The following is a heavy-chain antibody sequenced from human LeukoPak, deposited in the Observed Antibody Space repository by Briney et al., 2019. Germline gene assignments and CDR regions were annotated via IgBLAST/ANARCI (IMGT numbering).Heavy chain of an antibody. V-gene: IGHV4-59*01. CDR1: GGSISNYY. Sequence: SETLSLTCTVSGGSISNYYWSWIRQPPGKGLEWIGYIYYSGRTDYNPSLKSRVTISVDTSKNQFSLKLSSVTAADTAVYYCARSSLSSSWFLDYWGQGTLATVSS. J-gene: IGHJ4*02. D-gene: IGHD6-13*01. CDR3: ARSSLSSSWFLDY. CDR2: IYYSGRT.